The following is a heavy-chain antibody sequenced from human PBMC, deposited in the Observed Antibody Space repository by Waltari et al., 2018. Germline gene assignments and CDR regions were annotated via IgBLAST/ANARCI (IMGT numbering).Heavy chain of an antibody. V-gene: IGHV4-59*02. CDR3: ARDRGGQIWFDS. J-gene: IGHJ5*01. Sequence: QVQLQESGPGLVRPSETLSLTCTVSGGSVRSNYWNWIRQSPGKGLEWIGYISYIVSPNYNPSLRGRVTKSLDTTKNQFSLNLESVTAADTAVYYCARDRGGQIWFDSWGQGTLVPVSS. CDR1: GGSVRSNY. D-gene: IGHD3-16*01. CDR2: ISYIVSP.